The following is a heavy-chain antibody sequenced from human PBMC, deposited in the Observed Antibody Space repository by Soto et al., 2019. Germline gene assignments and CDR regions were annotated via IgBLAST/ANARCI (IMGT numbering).Heavy chain of an antibody. V-gene: IGHV4-31*03. CDR3: ASGHDAYKVRY. Sequence: QVQLQESGPGLVKPSQTLSLTCTVSGGSISSGGTGSYWTWIRQLPGKGLEWIGYIYYTGNTYYNPSLKSRPTLSIGTSENQFSLKLTSVTAADTAVYFCASGHDAYKVRYWGQGTLVTVSS. CDR2: IYYTGNT. CDR1: GGSISSGGTGSY. J-gene: IGHJ4*02. D-gene: IGHD1-1*01.